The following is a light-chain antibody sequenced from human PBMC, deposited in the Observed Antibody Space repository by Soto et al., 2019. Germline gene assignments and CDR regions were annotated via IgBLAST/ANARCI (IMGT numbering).Light chain of an antibody. CDR2: DAS. CDR1: QDISGW. V-gene: IGKV1-5*01. J-gene: IGKJ4*01. Sequence: IQMTQSPSTLSASVGDRVIITCRASQDISGWLAWYQQKPGKAPKLLVFDASSLEDGVPSRFSGSGSGTVFTLTVSNLQSDDFATYYCQHYSTRSGVSFGGGTKVEI. CDR3: QHYSTRSGVS.